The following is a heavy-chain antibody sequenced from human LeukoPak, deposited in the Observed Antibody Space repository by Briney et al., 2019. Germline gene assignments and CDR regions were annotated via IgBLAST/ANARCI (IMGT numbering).Heavy chain of an antibody. J-gene: IGHJ4*02. CDR2: ISGSGGST. V-gene: IGHV3-23*01. Sequence: GGSLRLSCAASGFFFSSYAMSWVRQAPGKGLEWVSSISGSGGSTYYADSVKGRFTISRDNSYNTLYLQMNSLRAEDTAVYYCAKDLIDYGPPDDYWGQGTLVTVSS. D-gene: IGHD4/OR15-4a*01. CDR1: GFFFSSYA. CDR3: AKDLIDYGPPDDY.